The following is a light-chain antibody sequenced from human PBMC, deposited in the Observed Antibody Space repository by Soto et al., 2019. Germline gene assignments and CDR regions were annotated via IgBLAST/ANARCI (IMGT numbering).Light chain of an antibody. CDR3: RSYTSSSTLV. CDR2: EVS. CDR1: SSDVGGYNY. Sequence: QSALTQPASVSGSPGQSITISCTGTSSDVGGYNYVSWYQQHPGKAPKLMIYEVSNRPSGVSNRFSGSKSGNTASLTISVLQAEDEADSYCRSYTSSSTLVFGSGTKVTVL. J-gene: IGLJ1*01. V-gene: IGLV2-14*01.